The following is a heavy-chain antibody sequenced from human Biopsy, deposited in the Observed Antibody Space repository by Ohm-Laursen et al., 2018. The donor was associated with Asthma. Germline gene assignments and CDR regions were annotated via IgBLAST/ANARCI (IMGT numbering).Heavy chain of an antibody. CDR3: ARAVDYSHYYGIDV. V-gene: IGHV1-18*01. D-gene: IGHD3-10*01. CDR2: ISVYNGNT. Sequence: GPSVKVSCKTSGYTFNSASITWVRQAPGQGLEWMGWISVYNGNTKVAQKLQDRVTMITDTSTSTAYMELRSLRSDDTAVYFCARAVDYSHYYGIDVWGQGTTVTVS. J-gene: IGHJ6*02. CDR1: GYTFNSAS.